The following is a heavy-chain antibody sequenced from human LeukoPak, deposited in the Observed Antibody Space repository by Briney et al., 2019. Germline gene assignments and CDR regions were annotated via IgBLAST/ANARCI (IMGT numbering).Heavy chain of an antibody. D-gene: IGHD5-18*01. V-gene: IGHV3-23*01. J-gene: IGHJ4*02. CDR2: ISSGGDNT. Sequence: QAGGSLRLSCAASGFTFSSYAMSWVRQAPGKELEWVSAISSGGDNTYYADSVKGRLTISRDNSKNTLYVQMTSLRAEDTAVYYCAREDATMVLSLDYWGQGALVTVSS. CDR3: AREDATMVLSLDY. CDR1: GFTFSSYA.